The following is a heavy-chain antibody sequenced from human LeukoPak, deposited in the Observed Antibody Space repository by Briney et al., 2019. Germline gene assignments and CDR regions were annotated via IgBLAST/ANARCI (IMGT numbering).Heavy chain of an antibody. CDR2: ISSSSSTI. D-gene: IGHD3-16*01. Sequence: GGSLRLSCAASGFTFSSYSMNWVRQAPGKGLEWVSSISSSSSTIYYADSVKGRFTISRDNAKNSLYLQMNSLRAEDTAVYYCARVFGGSHVDYWGQGTLVTVSS. J-gene: IGHJ4*02. CDR3: ARVFGGSHVDY. CDR1: GFTFSSYS. V-gene: IGHV3-48*01.